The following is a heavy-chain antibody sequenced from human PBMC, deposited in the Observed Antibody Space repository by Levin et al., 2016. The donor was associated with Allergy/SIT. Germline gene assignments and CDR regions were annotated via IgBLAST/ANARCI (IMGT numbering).Heavy chain of an antibody. D-gene: IGHD5-18*01. CDR2: IYPGDSDT. CDR3: ARRDTAMVTTFDY. V-gene: IGHV5-51*01. J-gene: IGHJ4*02. Sequence: VRQMPGKGLEWMGIIYPGDSDTRYSPSFQGQVTISADKSISTAYLQWSSLKASDTAMYYCARRDTAMVTTFDYWGQGTLVTVSS.